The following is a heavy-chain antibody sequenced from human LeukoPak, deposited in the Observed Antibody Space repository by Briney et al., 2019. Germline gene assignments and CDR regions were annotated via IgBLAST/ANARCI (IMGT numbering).Heavy chain of an antibody. CDR1: GGPFSGYY. J-gene: IGHJ3*01. Sequence: SETLSLTCAVYGGPFSGYYWSWIRQPPGKGLEWIGEINHSGSTNYNPSLKSRVTISVDTSKNQFSLKLSSVTAADTAVYYCARDSRFCSSSNCRGDAFDLWGQGTMVTVTS. CDR2: INHSGST. V-gene: IGHV4-34*01. D-gene: IGHD2-2*01. CDR3: ARDSRFCSSSNCRGDAFDL.